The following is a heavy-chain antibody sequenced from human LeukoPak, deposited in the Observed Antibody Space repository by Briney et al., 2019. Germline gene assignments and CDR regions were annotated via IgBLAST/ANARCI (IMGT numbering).Heavy chain of an antibody. Sequence: SETLSLTCTVSGGSISSSTYYWGWIRQPPGKGLEWIVSIYYSGSTYYNPSLKSRVTISVDTSKNQFSLKLSSVTAADTAVYYCARHRAYYDISGYYFESWGQGTLVTVSS. CDR2: IYYSGST. D-gene: IGHD3-22*01. CDR3: ARHRAYYDISGYYFES. V-gene: IGHV4-39*01. J-gene: IGHJ4*02. CDR1: GGSISSSTYY.